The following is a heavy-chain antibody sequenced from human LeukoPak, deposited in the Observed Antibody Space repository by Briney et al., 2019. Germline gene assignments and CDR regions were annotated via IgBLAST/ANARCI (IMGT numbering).Heavy chain of an antibody. D-gene: IGHD2-21*02. Sequence: ASVKVSCKASGYTFTSYGISWVRQAPGQGLEWMGWISAYNGNTNYAQKLQGRVTMTTDTSTSTAYMELRSLRSEDTAVYYCARAYCGGDCYSPYYYGMDVWGKGTTVTVSS. CDR2: ISAYNGNT. CDR1: GYTFTSYG. V-gene: IGHV1-18*01. CDR3: ARAYCGGDCYSPYYYGMDV. J-gene: IGHJ6*04.